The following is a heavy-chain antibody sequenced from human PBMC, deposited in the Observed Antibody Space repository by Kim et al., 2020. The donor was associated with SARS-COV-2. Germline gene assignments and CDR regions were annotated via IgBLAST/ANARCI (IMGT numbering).Heavy chain of an antibody. J-gene: IGHJ6*02. D-gene: IGHD4-4*01. V-gene: IGHV1-69*13. CDR1: GGTFSSYA. CDR3: ARSKDPRFYYYGMDV. Sequence: SVKVSCKASGGTFSSYAISWVRQAPGQGLEWMGGIIPIFGTANYAQKFQGRVTITADESTSTAYMELSSLRSEDTAVYYCARSKDPRFYYYGMDVWGQGTTVTVSS. CDR2: IIPIFGTA.